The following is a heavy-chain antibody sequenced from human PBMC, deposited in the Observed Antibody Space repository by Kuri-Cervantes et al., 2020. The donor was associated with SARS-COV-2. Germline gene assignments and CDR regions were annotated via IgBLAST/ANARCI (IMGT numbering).Heavy chain of an antibody. CDR2: IDWDDDK. V-gene: IGHV2-70*11. Sequence: SGPTLVKPTQTFTLTCTFSGFSLTTSGMCVAWIRQPPGKALEWLARIDWDDDKYYKTSLNIRLSISKDTSKDQVVLTMTNMDPVDTATYYCVRIRAATVIADYWGQGALVTVSS. D-gene: IGHD4-11*01. J-gene: IGHJ4*02. CDR3: VRIRAATVIADY. CDR1: GFSLTTSGMC.